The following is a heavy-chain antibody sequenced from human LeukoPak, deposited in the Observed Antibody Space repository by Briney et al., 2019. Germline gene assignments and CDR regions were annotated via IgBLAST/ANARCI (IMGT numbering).Heavy chain of an antibody. CDR3: ARMGYYYGSGGGSKEFYFYYYYMDV. D-gene: IGHD3-10*01. CDR1: GFTFSSYE. V-gene: IGHV3-48*03. CDR2: ISSSGSTK. Sequence: GGSLRLSCAASGFTFSSYEMNWVRQAPGKGLEWVSYISSSGSTKYYADSVKGRFTISRDNAKNSLYLHMNSLRAEDTAVYYCARMGYYYGSGGGSKEFYFYYYYMDVWGKGTTVTISS. J-gene: IGHJ6*03.